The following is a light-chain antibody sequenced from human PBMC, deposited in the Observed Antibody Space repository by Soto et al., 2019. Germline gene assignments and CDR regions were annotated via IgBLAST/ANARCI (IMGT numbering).Light chain of an antibody. CDR3: QSYDSSLRGMV. J-gene: IGLJ2*01. V-gene: IGLV1-40*01. Sequence: QSVLTQPPSVSGAPGQRVTISCTGSSSNIGAGYDVHWYQQLPGTAPKLLIYGNSNRPSGVPDRFSGSKSGTSASLAITGLQAEDEADYYCQSYDSSLRGMVFGGGTQLTVL. CDR1: SSNIGAGYD. CDR2: GNS.